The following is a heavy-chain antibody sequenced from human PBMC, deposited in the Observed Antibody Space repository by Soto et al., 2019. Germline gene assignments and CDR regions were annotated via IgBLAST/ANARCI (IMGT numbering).Heavy chain of an antibody. CDR2: ISSSSSTI. D-gene: IGHD3-10*01. Sequence: PGGSLRLSCAASGFTFSSYSMNWVRQAPGKGLEWVSYISSSSSTIYYADSVKGRFTISRDNAKNSLYLQMNSLRAEDTAVYYCAKGCPYYGGTAPPMDVWGEGTTVTVSS. CDR3: AKGCPYYGGTAPPMDV. CDR1: GFTFSSYS. V-gene: IGHV3-48*01. J-gene: IGHJ6*03.